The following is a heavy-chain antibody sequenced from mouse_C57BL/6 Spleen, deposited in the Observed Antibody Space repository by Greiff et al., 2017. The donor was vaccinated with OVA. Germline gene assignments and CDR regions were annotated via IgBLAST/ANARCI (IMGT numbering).Heavy chain of an antibody. J-gene: IGHJ2*01. D-gene: IGHD2-3*01. CDR1: GFTFSSYG. Sequence: DVHLVESGGDLVKPGGSLKLSCAASGFTFSSYGMSWVRQTPDQRLEWVATISSGGSYTYYPDSVKGRFTISRDNAKTTLYLQMSSLKSADTAMYYCAKGVMGNSRYFDYWGQGTTLTVSS. V-gene: IGHV5-6*01. CDR3: AKGVMGNSRYFDY. CDR2: ISSGGSYT.